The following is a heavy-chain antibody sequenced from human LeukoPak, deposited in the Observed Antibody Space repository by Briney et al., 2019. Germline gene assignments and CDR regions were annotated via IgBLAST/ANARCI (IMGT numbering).Heavy chain of an antibody. J-gene: IGHJ4*02. CDR2: MNPNSGNT. D-gene: IGHD6-13*01. V-gene: IGHV1-8*03. CDR1: GYTFTSYN. CDR3: ARGPSGYSSSWYASL. Sequence: ASVKVSCKASGYTFTSYNINWVRQATGQGLEWMGWMNPNSGNTGYAQKFQGRVTIIRNTSISTAYMELSSLRSGDTAVYYCARGPSGYSSSWYASLWGQGTLVTVSS.